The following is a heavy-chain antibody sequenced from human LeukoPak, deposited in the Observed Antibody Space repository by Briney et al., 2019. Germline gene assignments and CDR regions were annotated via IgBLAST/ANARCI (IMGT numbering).Heavy chain of an antibody. J-gene: IGHJ4*02. Sequence: QAGGSLRLSCAASGFTFSSYAMSWVRQAPGKGLEWVSAISGSGGSTYYADSVKGRFTISRDISRNTVHLQMNSLRAGDTAVYYCARDPHGYNSYFDYWGQGTLVTVSS. CDR1: GFTFSSYA. D-gene: IGHD5-24*01. CDR3: ARDPHGYNSYFDY. V-gene: IGHV3-23*01. CDR2: ISGSGGST.